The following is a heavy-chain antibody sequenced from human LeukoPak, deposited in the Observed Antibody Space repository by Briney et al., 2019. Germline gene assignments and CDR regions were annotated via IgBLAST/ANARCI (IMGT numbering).Heavy chain of an antibody. CDR2: ISYDGRS. D-gene: IGHD6-19*01. V-gene: IGHV3-30*18. J-gene: IGHJ4*02. CDR3: AKDTGYSSL. CDR1: GFTFRDYG. Sequence: PGGSLRLSCAASGFTFRDYGMHWVRQAPGKGLEWVAIISYDGRSNYADFVKGRFTISRDNSRSTVYLQMSSLRPEDTAMFYCAKDTGYSSLWGQGTLVTVSS.